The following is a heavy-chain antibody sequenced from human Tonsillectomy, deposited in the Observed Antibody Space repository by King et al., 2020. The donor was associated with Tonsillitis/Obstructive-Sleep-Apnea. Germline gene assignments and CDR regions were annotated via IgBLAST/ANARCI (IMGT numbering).Heavy chain of an antibody. CDR2: IHYGGNT. J-gene: IGHJ4*02. Sequence: VQLQESGPGLVKPSETLSLSCIVSGASISSYYWSWFRQPPGKGLEWIGYIHYGGNTKYNSSLESRLTISVDTSRNQISLKLTSVTTADTAVNYCASRHRSAAPLDDWGQGTRVIVSA. D-gene: IGHD6-13*01. CDR1: GASISSYY. V-gene: IGHV4-59*12. CDR3: ASRHRSAAPLDD.